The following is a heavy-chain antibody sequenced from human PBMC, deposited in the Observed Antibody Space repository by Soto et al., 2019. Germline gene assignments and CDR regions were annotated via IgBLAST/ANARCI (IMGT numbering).Heavy chain of an antibody. J-gene: IGHJ5*02. V-gene: IGHV1-18*01. D-gene: IGHD3-10*01. Sequence: GASVKVSCKASGYTFTSYGISWVRQAPGQGLEWMGWISAYNGNTNYAQKLQGRVTMTTDTSTSTAYMELRSLRSDDTAVYYCAREVPYGSGSSRENWFDPWGQGTLVTVSS. CDR1: GYTFTSYG. CDR2: ISAYNGNT. CDR3: AREVPYGSGSSRENWFDP.